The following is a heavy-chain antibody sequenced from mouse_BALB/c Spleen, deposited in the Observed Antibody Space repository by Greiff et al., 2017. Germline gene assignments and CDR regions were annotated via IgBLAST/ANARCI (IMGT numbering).Heavy chain of an antibody. CDR3: ARGGVYYGNYGYAMDY. CDR1: GFTFSSFG. CDR2: ISSGSSTI. D-gene: IGHD2-1*01. J-gene: IGHJ4*01. Sequence: EVMLVESGGGLVQPGGSRKLSCAASGFTFSSFGMHWVRQAPEKGLEWVAYISSGSSTIYYADTVKGRFTISRDNPKNTLFLQMTSLRSEDTAMYYCARGGVYYGNYGYAMDYWGQGTSVTVSS. V-gene: IGHV5-17*02.